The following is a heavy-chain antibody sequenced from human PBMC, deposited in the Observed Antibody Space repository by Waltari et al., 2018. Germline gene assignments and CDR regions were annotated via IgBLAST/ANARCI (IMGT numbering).Heavy chain of an antibody. CDR3: ARGWIGTTSLGHDGMDV. CDR1: GFTVSTNY. J-gene: IGHJ6*02. V-gene: IGHV3-53*01. Sequence: EVQLVESGGGLIQPGGSLRLSCAVSGFTVSTNYMSWVRRAPGKGLEGVAVIYTGVDTYYADSVKGRFSISRDNSKNTLYLQMNSRRVEDTAIYYCARGWIGTTSLGHDGMDVWGQGTTVTVSS. D-gene: IGHD4-17*01. CDR2: IYTGVDT.